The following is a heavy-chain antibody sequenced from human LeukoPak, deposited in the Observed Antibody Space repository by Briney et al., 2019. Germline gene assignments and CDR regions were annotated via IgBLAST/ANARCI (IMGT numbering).Heavy chain of an antibody. Sequence: ASVKVSCKASGYTFTGYYMHWVRQAPGQGLEWMGWINPNSGGTNYAQKLQGRVTMTTDTSTSTAYMELRSLRSDDTAVYYCATSKGSRVGATMDYWGQGTLVTVSS. CDR3: ATSKGSRVGATMDY. CDR1: GYTFTGYY. CDR2: INPNSGGT. V-gene: IGHV1-2*02. J-gene: IGHJ4*02. D-gene: IGHD1-26*01.